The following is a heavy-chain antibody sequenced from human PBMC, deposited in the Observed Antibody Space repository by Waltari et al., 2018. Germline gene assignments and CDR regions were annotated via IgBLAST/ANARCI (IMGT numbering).Heavy chain of an antibody. Sequence: QMPLVQSGPEGKKPGTSVKVSCEASGFSFSSPSFAWVRQARGQGLEWIGGIAVDNRHRRYAHNHQERVTSTTDRSTKTVYMEMTKLISEDTGMYYCVAEVPRGTTNGCRCDTWGQGTLVVGSS. J-gene: IGHJ5*02. V-gene: IGHV1-58*01. CDR2: IAVDNRHR. CDR1: GFSFSSPS. D-gene: IGHD1-7*01. CDR3: VAEVPRGTTNGCRCDT.